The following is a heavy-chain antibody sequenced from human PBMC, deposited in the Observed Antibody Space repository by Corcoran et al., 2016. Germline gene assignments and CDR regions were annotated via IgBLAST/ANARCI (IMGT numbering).Heavy chain of an antibody. CDR3: ARGFNNYGSVYYFDY. CDR1: GYTFTSYA. Sequence: QVQLVQSGAEVKKPGASVKVSCKASGYTFTSYAMHWVRQAPGQRLEWMGWINAGNGNTKYSQKFQGRVTITRDTSASTAYMELSSLRSEDTAVYYCARGFNNYGSVYYFDYRDPGTPVIV. D-gene: IGHD3-10*01. V-gene: IGHV1-3*01. CDR2: INAGNGNT. J-gene: IGHJ4*02.